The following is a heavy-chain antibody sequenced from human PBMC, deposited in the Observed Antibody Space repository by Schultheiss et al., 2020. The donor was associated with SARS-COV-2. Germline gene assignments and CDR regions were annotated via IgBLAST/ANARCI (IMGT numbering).Heavy chain of an antibody. Sequence: SETLSLTCAVYGGSFSGYYWSWIRQPPGKGLEWIGEINHSGSTYYNPSLKTRVTISVDTSKNQFSLKVSSVTAADTAVYYCAREAIGGSPPPWGGQGTLVTVSS. CDR3: AREAIGGSPPPW. CDR2: INHSGST. V-gene: IGHV4-34*01. CDR1: GGSFSGYY. D-gene: IGHD2-15*01. J-gene: IGHJ4*02.